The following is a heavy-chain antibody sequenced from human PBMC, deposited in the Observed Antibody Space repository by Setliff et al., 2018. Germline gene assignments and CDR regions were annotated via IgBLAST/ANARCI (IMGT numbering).Heavy chain of an antibody. CDR1: GFTFSNAW. CDR2: IKSKTDGGTT. Sequence: GGSLRLSCAASGFTFSNAWMSWVRQAPGKGLEWVGRIKSKTDGGTTDYAAPVKGRFTISRDDSKNTLYLQMNSLKTEDTAIYYCARSDGGSSGLDYWGQGTLVTVSS. V-gene: IGHV3-15*01. D-gene: IGHD2-15*01. CDR3: ARSDGGSSGLDY. J-gene: IGHJ4*02.